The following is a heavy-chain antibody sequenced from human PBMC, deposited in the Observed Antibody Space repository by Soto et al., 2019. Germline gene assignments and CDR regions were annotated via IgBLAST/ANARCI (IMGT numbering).Heavy chain of an antibody. Sequence: ASVKVSCKASGYTFTSYAMHWVRQAPGQRLEWMGWINAGNGNTKYSQKFQGRVTITRDTSASTAYMELSSLKSEDTAVYYCARDQDYDFWSGYFSGMDVWGQGTTVTVSS. D-gene: IGHD3-3*01. J-gene: IGHJ6*02. CDR2: INAGNGNT. CDR1: GYTFTSYA. CDR3: ARDQDYDFWSGYFSGMDV. V-gene: IGHV1-3*01.